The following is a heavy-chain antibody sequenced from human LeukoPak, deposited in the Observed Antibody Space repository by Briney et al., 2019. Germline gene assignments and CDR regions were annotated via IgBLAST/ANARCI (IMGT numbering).Heavy chain of an antibody. CDR3: ARGSSYGFSMGY. V-gene: IGHV1-18*01. J-gene: IGHJ4*02. CDR1: GYTFTSYG. D-gene: IGHD3-16*01. CDR2: ISTYNGDT. Sequence: GSVKVSCKASGYTFTSYGINWVRQAPGQGLEWMGWISTYNGDTNYAQKLQGRVTMTTDTSTSTAYMELRSLRSDDTAVYYCARGSSYGFSMGYWGQGTLVTVSS.